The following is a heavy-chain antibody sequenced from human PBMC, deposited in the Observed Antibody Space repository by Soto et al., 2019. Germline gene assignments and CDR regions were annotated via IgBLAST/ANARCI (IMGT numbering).Heavy chain of an antibody. D-gene: IGHD3-9*01. Sequence: PGVLLKVSWKSAGYRFTDYWIGWVRQMPGKGLEWMGIIYPGDSDARYSPSFQGQVTISVDTSINTAFLRWNSLTASDTAIYYCARQADYNILTGYFYYFDYGGQVSLVTASS. V-gene: IGHV5-51*01. CDR2: IYPGDSDA. J-gene: IGHJ4*02. CDR1: GYRFTDYW. CDR3: ARQADYNILTGYFYYFDY.